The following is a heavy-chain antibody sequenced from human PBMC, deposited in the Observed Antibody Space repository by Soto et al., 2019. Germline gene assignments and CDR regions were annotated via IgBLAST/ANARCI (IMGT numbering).Heavy chain of an antibody. J-gene: IGHJ3*01. CDR1: GFRFWTYS. CDR2: ISGDGSAT. Sequence: EVKLLESGGGLVQPGGSLRLSCAASGFRFWTYSMSWVRQAPGKGLEWVSGISGDGSATYYTDSLKGRFTVSRDNSKDTLFLQMNTLRVEDTAVYYCATTRLYDNKDYHRDGFDVWGPGTVVTVS. V-gene: IGHV3-23*01. CDR3: ATTRLYDNKDYHRDGFDV. D-gene: IGHD3-22*01.